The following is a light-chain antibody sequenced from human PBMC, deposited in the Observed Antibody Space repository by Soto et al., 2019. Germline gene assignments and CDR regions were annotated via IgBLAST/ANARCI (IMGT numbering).Light chain of an antibody. CDR2: WAS. V-gene: IGKV4-1*01. CDR1: QSVLYSSNNNNY. Sequence: DIVMTQSPDSLAVSLVERATINCKSSQSVLYSSNNNNYLAWYQQRPGQPPQLLIYWASTRESWFPDRFSGSGSGTEFTPTISSLQAEDVAVYYCQQYYDTPLTFGGGTRVETK. J-gene: IGKJ4*01. CDR3: QQYYDTPLT.